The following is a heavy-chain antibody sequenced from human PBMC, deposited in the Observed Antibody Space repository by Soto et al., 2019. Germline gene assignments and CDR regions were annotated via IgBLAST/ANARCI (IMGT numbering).Heavy chain of an antibody. J-gene: IGHJ4*02. CDR2: ISISSSYI. CDR3: ARDMGKLWLPDY. CDR1: GFTFISYS. Sequence: EVQLVESGGGLVKPGGSLRLSCAASGFTFISYSMNWVRQAPGKGLEWVSSISISSSYIYYADSVKGRFAISRVNAKNSLYLQMSSLRAEDTAVYYCARDMGKLWLPDYWGQGTLVTVSS. V-gene: IGHV3-21*01. D-gene: IGHD5-18*01.